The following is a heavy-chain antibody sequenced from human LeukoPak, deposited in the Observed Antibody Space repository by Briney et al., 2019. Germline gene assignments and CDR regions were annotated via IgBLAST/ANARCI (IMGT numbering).Heavy chain of an antibody. CDR3: ARGDCTNGVCYIPEYFQH. Sequence: PSQTLSLTCTVSGGSISSGGYYWSWIRQPPGKGLEWIGYIYHSGSTYYNPSLKSRVTISVDRSKNQFSLKLSSVTAADTAVYYCARGDCTNGVCYIPEYFQHWGQGTLVTVSS. V-gene: IGHV4-30-2*01. CDR2: IYHSGST. J-gene: IGHJ1*01. D-gene: IGHD2-8*01. CDR1: GGSISSGGYY.